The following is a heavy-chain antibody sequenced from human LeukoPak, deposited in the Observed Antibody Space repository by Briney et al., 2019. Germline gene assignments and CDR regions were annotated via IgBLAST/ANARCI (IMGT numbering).Heavy chain of an antibody. CDR3: ASPSPHGGGLDAFDI. V-gene: IGHV3-48*03. Sequence: GGSLRLSCAASGFTFSSYEMNWVRKAPGKGLEGVSYISSSGSTIYYADSVKGRFTISRDNAKNSLYLQMNSLRAEDTAVYYCASPSPHGGGLDAFDIWGQGTMVTVSS. J-gene: IGHJ3*02. D-gene: IGHD4-23*01. CDR2: ISSSGSTI. CDR1: GFTFSSYE.